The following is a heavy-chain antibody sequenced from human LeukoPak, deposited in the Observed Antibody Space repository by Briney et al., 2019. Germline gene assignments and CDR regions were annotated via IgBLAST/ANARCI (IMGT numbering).Heavy chain of an antibody. J-gene: IGHJ3*02. V-gene: IGHV4-59*01. CDR2: IYYSGST. CDR3: ARDAYYYDSSGSRHAFDI. Sequence: SETLSLTCTVSGGSISSYHWSWIRQPPGKGLEWIGYIYYSGSTNYNPSLKSRVTISVDTSKNQFSLKLSSVTAADTAVYYCARDAYYYDSSGSRHAFDIWGQGTMVTVSS. CDR1: GGSISSYH. D-gene: IGHD3-22*01.